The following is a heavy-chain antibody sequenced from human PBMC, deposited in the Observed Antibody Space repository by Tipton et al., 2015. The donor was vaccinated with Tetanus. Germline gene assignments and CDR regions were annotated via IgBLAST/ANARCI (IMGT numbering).Heavy chain of an antibody. Sequence: SLRLSYAASGFTFSSYSMNWVRQAPGKGLEWVSYISSSSSTIYYADSVKGRFTISRDNAKNSLYLQMNSLRDEDTAVYYCARARSRYDYVWGSWFDYWGQGTLVTVSS. CDR1: GFTFSSYS. CDR2: ISSSSSTI. V-gene: IGHV3-48*02. D-gene: IGHD3-16*01. J-gene: IGHJ4*02. CDR3: ARARSRYDYVWGSWFDY.